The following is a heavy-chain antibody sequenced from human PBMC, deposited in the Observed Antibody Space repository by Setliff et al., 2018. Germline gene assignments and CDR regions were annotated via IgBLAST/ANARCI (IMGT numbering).Heavy chain of an antibody. D-gene: IGHD2-2*01. Sequence: KSGGSLRLSCAGSGFTFSSYTMNWVRQAPGKGLEWVSSIISSGSHIYYADSVKGRFTSSRDNAKNSLYLQMNSLRADDTAVYYCVRLGCSTTSCYYFDYWGQGAQVTVSS. CDR1: GFTFSSYT. CDR2: IISSGSHI. V-gene: IGHV3-21*01. J-gene: IGHJ4*02. CDR3: VRLGCSTTSCYYFDY.